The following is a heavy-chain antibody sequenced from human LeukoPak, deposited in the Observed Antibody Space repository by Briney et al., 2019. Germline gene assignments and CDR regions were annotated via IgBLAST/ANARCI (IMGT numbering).Heavy chain of an antibody. Sequence: GGSLRLSCAASGFTFSSYSMGWVRQAPGKGLEWVAFIGSRTGNIYYADSVTGRFSISRDNAKDSVYLQMNSLRADDTAVYYCARETEPLDYGDSTNLDYWGQGTLVTVSS. D-gene: IGHD4/OR15-4a*01. J-gene: IGHJ4*02. V-gene: IGHV3-21*01. CDR1: GFTFSSYS. CDR3: ARETEPLDYGDSTNLDY. CDR2: IGSRTGNI.